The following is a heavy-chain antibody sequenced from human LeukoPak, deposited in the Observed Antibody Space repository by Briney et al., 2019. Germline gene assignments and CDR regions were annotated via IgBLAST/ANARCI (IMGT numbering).Heavy chain of an antibody. CDR2: ISYDGSNK. D-gene: IGHD3/OR15-3a*01. J-gene: IGHJ6*03. V-gene: IGHV3-30*18. CDR3: AKVGTDLNYMDV. Sequence: GGSPRLSCAASGFTFSNYGMHWVRQAPGKGLEGVAVISYDGSNKNYADSVKGRFTISRDNSKNTLYLQMNSLRAEDTAVYYCAKVGTDLNYMDVWGKGTTVTVSS. CDR1: GFTFSNYG.